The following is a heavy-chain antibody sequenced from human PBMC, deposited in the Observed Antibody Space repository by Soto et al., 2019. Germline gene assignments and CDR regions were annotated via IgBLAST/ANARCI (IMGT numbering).Heavy chain of an antibody. D-gene: IGHD4-4*01. CDR1: GYTFTSYG. V-gene: IGHV1-18*01. CDR2: ISAYNGNT. CDR3: ARELEAHDHSNWSQTYYYYMDV. Sequence: ASVKVSCKASGYTFTSYGISWVRQAPGQGLEWMGWISAYNGNTNYAQKLQGRVTMTTDTSTSTAYMELRSLRSDDTAVYYCARELEAHDHSNWSQTYYYYMDVWGKGTTVTVSS. J-gene: IGHJ6*03.